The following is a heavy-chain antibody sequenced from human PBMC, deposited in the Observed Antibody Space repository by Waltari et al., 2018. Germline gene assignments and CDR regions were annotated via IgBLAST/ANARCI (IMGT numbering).Heavy chain of an antibody. CDR1: GYTFINYR. J-gene: IGHJ3*02. D-gene: IGHD3-22*01. Sequence: QVQLVQSGAEVKQPGASVKVSCKASGYTFINYRLSWVRPAPGQGLEWMGWISAYKGNTNYTQNYQDRVTMTTDPSTSTAYMELRSLRSDDMAVYYCARVPYYYETSGPFDIWGQGTMVTVSS. V-gene: IGHV1-18*03. CDR2: ISAYKGNT. CDR3: ARVPYYYETSGPFDI.